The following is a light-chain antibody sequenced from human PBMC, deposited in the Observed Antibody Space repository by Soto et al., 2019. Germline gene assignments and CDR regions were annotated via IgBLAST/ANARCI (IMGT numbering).Light chain of an antibody. CDR1: QSISSY. Sequence: DIQMTQSPSSLSASVGDRVTITCRASQSISSYLNWYQQKPGKAPKLLIYAASSLQSGVPSRFSGSGSGTDFTLTISSLQPEDFATYYCQQSYGTPQYTFGQGTKLEIQ. J-gene: IGKJ2*01. CDR3: QQSYGTPQYT. CDR2: AAS. V-gene: IGKV1-39*01.